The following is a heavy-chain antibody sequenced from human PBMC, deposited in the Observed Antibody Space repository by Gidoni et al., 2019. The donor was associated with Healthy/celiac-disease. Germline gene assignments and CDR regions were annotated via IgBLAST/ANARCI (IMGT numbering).Heavy chain of an antibody. CDR2: IRSKAYGGTT. CDR1: GFTFGDYA. D-gene: IGHD2-15*01. CDR3: TRDQEDIVVVVAAKHYYYYGMDV. J-gene: IGHJ6*02. V-gene: IGHV3-49*04. Sequence: EVQLVESGGGLVQPGRSLRLSCTASGFTFGDYAMSWVRQAPGKGLEWVGFIRSKAYGGTTEYAASVKGRFTISRDDSKSIAYLQMNSLKTEDTAVYYCTRDQEDIVVVVAAKHYYYYGMDVWGQGTTVTVSS.